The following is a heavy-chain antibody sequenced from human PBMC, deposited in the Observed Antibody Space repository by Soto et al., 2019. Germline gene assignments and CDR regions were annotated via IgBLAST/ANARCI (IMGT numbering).Heavy chain of an antibody. CDR1: GYTFTSYA. Sequence: GASVKVSCKASGYTFTSYAMHWVRQAPGQRLEWMGWINAGNGNTKYSQKFQGRVTITRDTSASTAYMELSSLRSEDTAVYYCARDKSYGSGSYYLPLYCYYGMDVWGQGTTVTVSS. CDR3: ARDKSYGSGSYYLPLYCYYGMDV. D-gene: IGHD3-10*01. J-gene: IGHJ6*02. CDR2: INAGNGNT. V-gene: IGHV1-3*01.